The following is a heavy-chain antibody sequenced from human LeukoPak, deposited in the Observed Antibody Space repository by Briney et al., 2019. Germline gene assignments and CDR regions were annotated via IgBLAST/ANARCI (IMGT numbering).Heavy chain of an antibody. J-gene: IGHJ4*02. CDR3: AKGEGATDY. CDR1: GFTFSSYA. CDR2: ISGSGGST. V-gene: IGHV3-23*01. D-gene: IGHD1-26*01. Sequence: QTGGSLRLSCAASGFTFSSYAMSWVRQAPGKRLEWVSAISGSGGSTYYADSVKGRFTISRDNSKNTLYLQMNSLRAEDTAVHYCAKGEGATDYWGQGTLVTVSS.